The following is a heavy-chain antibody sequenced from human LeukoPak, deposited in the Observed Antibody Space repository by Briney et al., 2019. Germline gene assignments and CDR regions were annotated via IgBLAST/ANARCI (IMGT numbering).Heavy chain of an antibody. CDR1: GGSISSGGYY. V-gene: IGHV4-31*03. CDR3: ARVVVSATFDY. J-gene: IGHJ4*02. CDR2: IHYTGGT. Sequence: SETLSLTCTVSGGSISSGGYYWSWVRQHPGKGLEWIGYIHYTGGTYYNPSLKSRLTISVDTSKNQFSLKLCSVTAADTAVYFCARVVVSATFDYWGRGTLVTVSS. D-gene: IGHD2-15*01.